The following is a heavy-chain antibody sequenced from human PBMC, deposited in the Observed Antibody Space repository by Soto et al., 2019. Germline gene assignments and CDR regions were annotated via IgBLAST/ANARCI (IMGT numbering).Heavy chain of an antibody. Sequence: GGSLRLSCAASGFTFSNAWMSWVRQAPGQGLEWVGRIKSTTDGGTTDYAAPVKGRFTISRDDSKNTLYLQMNSLKTEDTAVYYCTTRGTYCSSTSCYKEYYFDYWGQGTLVTVSS. CDR1: GFTFSNAW. J-gene: IGHJ4*02. V-gene: IGHV3-15*01. D-gene: IGHD2-2*02. CDR3: TTRGTYCSSTSCYKEYYFDY. CDR2: IKSTTDGGTT.